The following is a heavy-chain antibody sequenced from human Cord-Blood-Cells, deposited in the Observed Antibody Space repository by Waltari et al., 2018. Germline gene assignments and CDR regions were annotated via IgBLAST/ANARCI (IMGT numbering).Heavy chain of an antibody. D-gene: IGHD3-10*01. CDR1: GGSLRIYD. CDR3: ARANYYGSGSYSYYFDY. Sequence: QVQLQESGPGLVKPSETLSLTCTVSGGSLRIYDWTWIRPPPGNGREWIGRIYTSGSTNYNPSLKSRVTMSVDTSKNQFSLKLSSVTAADTAVYYCARANYYGSGSYSYYFDYWGQGTLVTVSS. J-gene: IGHJ4*02. CDR2: IYTSGST. V-gene: IGHV4-4*07.